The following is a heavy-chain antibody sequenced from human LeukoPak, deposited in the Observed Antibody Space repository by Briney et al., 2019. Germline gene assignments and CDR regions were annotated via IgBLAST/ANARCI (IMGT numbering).Heavy chain of an antibody. CDR2: IRSKTCGGTT. CDR3: TRVDYGGAPRRNY. Sequence: GGSLRLSCTASGYTFGDYALSWFRQAPGKGLEWVSFIRSKTCGGTTQYAASVKGRFNISRDDSRAIAYLQMNSLKIEDTAIYYCTRVDYGGAPRRNYWGQGTLVTVSS. J-gene: IGHJ4*02. CDR1: GYTFGDYA. V-gene: IGHV3-49*03. D-gene: IGHD4-23*01.